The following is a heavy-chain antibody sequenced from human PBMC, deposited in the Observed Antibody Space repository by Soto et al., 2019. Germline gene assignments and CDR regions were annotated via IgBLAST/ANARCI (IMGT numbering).Heavy chain of an antibody. J-gene: IGHJ4*02. D-gene: IGHD2-2*01. CDR2: IYHSGRT. CDR1: CGSISSSNW. CDR3: ATSLGYCSSTSCLDFDY. Sequence: SDTLSLTCTVSCGSISSSNWWVWIRQHPGKGLEWIGYIYHSGRTYYNPSLKSRVTMSVDTSKNQFSLRLNSVTAVDTAVYYCATSLGYCSSTSCLDFDYWGQGTLVTVSS. V-gene: IGHV4-28*01.